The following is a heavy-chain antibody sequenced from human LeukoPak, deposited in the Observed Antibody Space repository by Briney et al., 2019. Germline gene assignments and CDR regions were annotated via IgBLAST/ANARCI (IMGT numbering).Heavy chain of an antibody. J-gene: IGHJ4*02. Sequence: SETLSLTCTVSGGSISSDYWSWIRQPRGKGLEWIGYIYYSGSTNYNPSLKSRLTISVDTSKDQFSLKLRSVTAADTAVYYCVREYYDSSGYFHYWGQGTLVTVSS. CDR3: VREYYDSSGYFHY. V-gene: IGHV4-59*01. CDR1: GGSISSDY. D-gene: IGHD3-22*01. CDR2: IYYSGST.